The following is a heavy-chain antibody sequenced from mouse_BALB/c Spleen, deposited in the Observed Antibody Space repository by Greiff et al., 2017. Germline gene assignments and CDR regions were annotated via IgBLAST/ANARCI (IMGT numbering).Heavy chain of an antibody. D-gene: IGHD2-1*01. CDR3: AKGYNGNYYFDV. CDR2: ISYSGST. J-gene: IGHJ1*01. V-gene: IGHV3-2*02. Sequence: EVQLQQSGPGLVKPSQSLSLTCTVTGYSITSDYAWNCLRQFPGNKLEWMGYISYSGSTSYNPSLKSRISITRDTSKNQFFLQLNSVTTEDTATYYCAKGYNGNYYFDVWGAGTTVTVSS. CDR1: GYSITSDYA.